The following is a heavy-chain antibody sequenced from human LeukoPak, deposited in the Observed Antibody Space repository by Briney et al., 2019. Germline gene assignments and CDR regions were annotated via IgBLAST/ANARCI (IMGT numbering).Heavy chain of an antibody. CDR3: ARGGEVRYFDWSPSVWSHYYYGMDV. D-gene: IGHD3-9*01. CDR2: IYHSGST. Sequence: SETLSLTCTVSGYSISSGYYWGWIRQPPGKGLEWIGSIYHSGSTYYNPSLKSRVTISVDTSKNQFSLKLSSVTAADTAVYYCARGGEVRYFDWSPSVWSHYYYGMDVWGQGTTVTVSS. J-gene: IGHJ6*02. V-gene: IGHV4-38-2*02. CDR1: GYSISSGYY.